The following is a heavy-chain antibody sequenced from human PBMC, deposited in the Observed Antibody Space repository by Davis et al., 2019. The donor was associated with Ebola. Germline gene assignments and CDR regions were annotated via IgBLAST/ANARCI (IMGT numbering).Heavy chain of an antibody. Sequence: PGGSLRLSCTTSGFIFNNYPMSWVRQAPGKGLEWVSVVRGGGWDTYYTDSVKGRFTISRDNSKNTVFLQMNSLRAEDTAVYYCARALTTATTLGPRFDPWGQGTLVTVSS. D-gene: IGHD4-11*01. CDR3: ARALTTATTLGPRFDP. CDR1: GFIFNNYP. J-gene: IGHJ5*02. CDR2: VRGGGWDT. V-gene: IGHV3-23*03.